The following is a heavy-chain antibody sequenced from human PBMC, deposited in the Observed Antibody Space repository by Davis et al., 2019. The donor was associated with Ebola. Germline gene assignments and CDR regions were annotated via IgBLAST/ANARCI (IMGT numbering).Heavy chain of an antibody. CDR2: ISSSGSTI. J-gene: IGHJ4*02. CDR1: GFTFSSYE. V-gene: IGHV3-48*03. D-gene: IGHD2-8*02. Sequence: PGGSLRLSRAASGFTFSSYEMNWVRQAPGKGLEWVSYISSSGSTIYYADSVKGRFTISRDNAKNSLYLQMNSLRAEDTAVYYCAVTPKYWYYFDYWGQGTLVTVSS. CDR3: AVTPKYWYYFDY.